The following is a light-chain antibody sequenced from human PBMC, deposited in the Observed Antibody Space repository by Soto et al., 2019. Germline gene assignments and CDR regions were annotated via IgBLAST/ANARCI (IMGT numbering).Light chain of an antibody. J-gene: IGLJ1*01. V-gene: IGLV1-40*01. CDR1: SSNIGAGYD. CDR3: QSYDSRLSSYV. CDR2: GNS. Sequence: QSVLTQPPSVSGAPGQRVTISCTGSSSNIGAGYDVNWYQQLPGAAPKFLIYGNSNRPSGVPDRFSGSKSGTSASLAITGLQAEDEADYYCQSYDSRLSSYVFGTGTKLTVL.